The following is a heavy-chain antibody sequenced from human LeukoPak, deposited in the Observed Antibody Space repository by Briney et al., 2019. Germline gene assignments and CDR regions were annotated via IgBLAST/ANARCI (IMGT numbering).Heavy chain of an antibody. CDR1: GGSFSGYY. CDR3: ARSPIVRGAFDI. Sequence: SETLSLTCAVYGGSFSGYYWSWIRQPPGKGLEWIGEINHSGSTNYNPSLKSRVTISVDTSKNQFSLKLSSVTAADTAVYYCARSPIVRGAFDIWGQGTMVTVSS. D-gene: IGHD2/OR15-2a*01. V-gene: IGHV4-34*01. CDR2: INHSGST. J-gene: IGHJ3*02.